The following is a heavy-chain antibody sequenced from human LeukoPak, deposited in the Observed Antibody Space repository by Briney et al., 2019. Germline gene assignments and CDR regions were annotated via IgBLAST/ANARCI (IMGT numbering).Heavy chain of an antibody. CDR3: ARVQVTTLSGRDY. D-gene: IGHD4-17*01. CDR2: INPKSGGK. J-gene: IGHJ4*02. V-gene: IGHV1-2*02. Sequence: GASVKLSCTASGYTFTGYYMHWVRQAPGKGLEWMGGINPKSGGKNYAQKFQGRVTMTRDTSISTAYMELSRLRSDDTAVYYCARVQVTTLSGRDYWGQGTLVTVSS. CDR1: GYTFTGYY.